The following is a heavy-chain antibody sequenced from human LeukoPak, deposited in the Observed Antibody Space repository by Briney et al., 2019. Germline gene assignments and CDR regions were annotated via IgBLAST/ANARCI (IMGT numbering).Heavy chain of an antibody. CDR3: ARTRWGGSGWHYFDY. V-gene: IGHV3-7*03. CDR1: GFTYSSYW. D-gene: IGHD6-19*01. CDR2: XKHDGSEK. Sequence: PGGSLRLSCAACGFTYSSYWMSWXXQPPAKGLXXXXXXKHDGSEKYFVDSVKGRLTISRDNARHSLYLQMNSLRVEATGVYYCARTRWGGSGWHYFDYWGQGTLVTVSS. J-gene: IGHJ4*02.